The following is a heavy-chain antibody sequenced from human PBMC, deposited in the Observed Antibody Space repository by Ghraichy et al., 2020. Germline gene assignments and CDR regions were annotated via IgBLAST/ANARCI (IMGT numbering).Heavy chain of an antibody. CDR1: GFTFDDYA. CDR2: ISGDGGSI. D-gene: IGHD6-6*01. J-gene: IGHJ6*02. V-gene: IGHV3-43*02. Sequence: GGSLRLSCAASGFTFDDYAMHWVRQAPGKGLEWVSLISGDGGSIYYADSVKGRFTISRDNSKNSLYLQMNSLRTEDTALYYCGKVLSSSSIYYGMDVWGQGTTVTVSS. CDR3: GKVLSSSSIYYGMDV.